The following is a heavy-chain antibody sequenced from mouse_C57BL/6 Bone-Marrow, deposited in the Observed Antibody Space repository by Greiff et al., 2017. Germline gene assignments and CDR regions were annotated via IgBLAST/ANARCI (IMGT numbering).Heavy chain of an antibody. Sequence: QVQLKESDAELVKPGASVKISCKVSGYTFTDHTIHWMKQRPEQGLEWIGYIYPRDGSTKYNEKFKGKATLTADKSSSTAYMQLNSLTSEDSAVYFCARRGISTMVGLGYFDYWGQGTTLTVSS. CDR2: IYPRDGST. D-gene: IGHD2-1*01. CDR1: GYTFTDHT. J-gene: IGHJ2*01. CDR3: ARRGISTMVGLGYFDY. V-gene: IGHV1-78*01.